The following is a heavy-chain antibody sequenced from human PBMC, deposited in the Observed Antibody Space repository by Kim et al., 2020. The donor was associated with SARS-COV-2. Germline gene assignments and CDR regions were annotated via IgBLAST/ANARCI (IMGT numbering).Heavy chain of an antibody. D-gene: IGHD6-13*01. V-gene: IGHV3-74*01. J-gene: IGHJ4*02. Sequence: SYADSVKGRFTISRNNAKNTLYLQMNSLRAEDTAVYYCARARDAAAGLDYWGQGTLVTVSS. CDR3: ARARDAAAGLDY.